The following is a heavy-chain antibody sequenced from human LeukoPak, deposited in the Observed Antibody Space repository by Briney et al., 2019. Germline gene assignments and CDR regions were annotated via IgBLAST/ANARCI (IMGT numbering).Heavy chain of an antibody. CDR3: ARDAAATPFDY. CDR1: GFTFSSYS. J-gene: IGHJ4*02. D-gene: IGHD6-25*01. Sequence: GGSLRLSCAASGFTFSSYSMNWVRQAPGKGLEWVSSISSSSSYIYYADSVKGRFTISGDNAKNSLYLQMNSLRAEDTAVYYCARDAAATPFDYWGQGTLVTVSS. CDR2: ISSSSSYI. V-gene: IGHV3-21*01.